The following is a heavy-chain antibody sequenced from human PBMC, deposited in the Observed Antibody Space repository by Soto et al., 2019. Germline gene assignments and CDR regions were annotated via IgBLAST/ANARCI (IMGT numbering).Heavy chain of an antibody. CDR1: GFTFSSYA. J-gene: IGHJ4*02. CDR3: ARDLVYDTAMVLSLDY. V-gene: IGHV3-30-3*01. Sequence: GGSLRLSCAASGFTFSSYAMHWVRQAPGKGLEWVAVISYDGSNKYYADSVKGRFTISRDNSKNTLYLQMNSLRAEDTAVYYCARDLVYDTAMVLSLDYWGQGTLVTVSS. CDR2: ISYDGSNK. D-gene: IGHD5-18*01.